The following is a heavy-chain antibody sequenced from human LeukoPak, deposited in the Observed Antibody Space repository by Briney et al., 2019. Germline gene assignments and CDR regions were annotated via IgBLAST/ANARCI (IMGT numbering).Heavy chain of an antibody. D-gene: IGHD1-1*01. V-gene: IGHV4-59*01. Sequence: PSETLSLTCTVSGGSISSYYWSWIRQPPGKGLEWIGHIDYTGITNYNRSLKSRVTISVDTSKSQFSLKLSSVTAADTAVYFCARGGAYSWNWWYFEYWGQGTLVTVSS. J-gene: IGHJ4*02. CDR2: IDYTGIT. CDR3: ARGGAYSWNWWYFEY. CDR1: GGSISSYY.